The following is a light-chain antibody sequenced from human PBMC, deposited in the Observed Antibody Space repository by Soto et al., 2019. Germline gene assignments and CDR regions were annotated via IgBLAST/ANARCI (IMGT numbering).Light chain of an antibody. CDR3: QQCGSSPIT. Sequence: EIVLTQSPGTLSLSPGERATLSCRASQSVSSSYLAWYQQKPGQAPRLLIYGVSSRATGIPDRFSGSGSGTDFTLTISRLEPEDFAVYYCQQCGSSPITFGQGTKLEIK. J-gene: IGKJ2*01. CDR1: QSVSSSY. CDR2: GVS. V-gene: IGKV3-20*01.